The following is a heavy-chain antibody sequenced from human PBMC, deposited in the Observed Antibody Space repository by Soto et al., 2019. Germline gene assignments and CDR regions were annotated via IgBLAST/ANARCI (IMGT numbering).Heavy chain of an antibody. V-gene: IGHV1-18*04. D-gene: IGHD3-16*02. CDR1: GYTFTSYG. CDR2: ISAYNGNT. CDR3: QITFGGVIVQAGV. Sequence: QVQLVQSGAEVKKPGASVKVSCKASGYTFTSYGISWVRQAPGQGLEWMGWISAYNGNTNYAQKLQGRVIMTTDTSSSRGYRELLSLRSGDTAVDYCQITFGGVIVQAGVWGQGTLVTVSS. J-gene: IGHJ4*02.